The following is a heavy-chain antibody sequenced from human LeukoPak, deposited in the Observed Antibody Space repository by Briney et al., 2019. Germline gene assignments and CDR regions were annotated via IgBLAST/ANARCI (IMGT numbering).Heavy chain of an antibody. V-gene: IGHV3-23*01. J-gene: IGHJ5*02. CDR2: ISGSGGST. D-gene: IGHD1-26*01. Sequence: PGGTLRLSCAASGFTFSSYGMSWVRQAPGKGLEWVSAISGSGGSTYYADSVKGRFTISRDNSKNTLYLQMNSLRAEDTAVYYCAKDLLGWFDPWGQGTLVTVSS. CDR3: AKDLLGWFDP. CDR1: GFTFSSYG.